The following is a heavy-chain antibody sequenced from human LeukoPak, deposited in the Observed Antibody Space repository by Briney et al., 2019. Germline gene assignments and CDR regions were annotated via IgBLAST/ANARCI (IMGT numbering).Heavy chain of an antibody. CDR3: ARGSNPKTYDYWSGPEFQY. J-gene: IGHJ1*01. D-gene: IGHD3-3*01. CDR1: GFTFSSYS. V-gene: IGHV3-21*01. CDR2: ISSSSSYI. Sequence: GGSLRLSCAASGFTFSSYSMNWVRQAPGEGLEWVSSISSSSSYIYYADSVKGRFTISRDNSKNTLYLQMNSLRAEDTAVYYCARGSNPKTYDYWSGPEFQYWGQGTQVTVSS.